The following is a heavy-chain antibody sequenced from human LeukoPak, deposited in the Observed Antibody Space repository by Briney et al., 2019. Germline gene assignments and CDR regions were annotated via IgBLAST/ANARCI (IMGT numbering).Heavy chain of an antibody. D-gene: IGHD3-22*01. J-gene: IGHJ4*02. V-gene: IGHV3-23*01. CDR1: GFIFSTYA. CDR3: ARGGDYYDGSGYYYFDY. CDR2: ITGSGDST. Sequence: GGSLRLSCAASGFIFSTYAMSWVRQAPGKGLEWVSAITGSGDSTYYADSVKGRFTISRDNSKNTLYLQMNSLRAEDTAVYYCARGGDYYDGSGYYYFDYWGQGTLVTVSS.